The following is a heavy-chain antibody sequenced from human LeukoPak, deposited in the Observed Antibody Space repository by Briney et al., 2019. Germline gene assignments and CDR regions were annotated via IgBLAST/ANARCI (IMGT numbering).Heavy chain of an antibody. CDR2: IYTSGST. CDR3: ARGGFDFWSGYADY. V-gene: IGHV4-61*02. D-gene: IGHD3-3*01. Sequence: SETLSLTCTVSGGSISSGSYYWSWIRQPAGKGLEWIGRIYTSGSTNYNPSLKSRVTISVDTSKNQFSLKLSSVTAADTAVYYCARGGFDFWSGYADYWGQGTLVTVSS. J-gene: IGHJ4*02. CDR1: GGSISSGSYY.